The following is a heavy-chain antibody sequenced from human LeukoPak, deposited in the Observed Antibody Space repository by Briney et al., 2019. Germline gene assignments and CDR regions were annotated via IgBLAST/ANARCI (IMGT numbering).Heavy chain of an antibody. Sequence: SVKVSCKASGYTFTGYYMHWVRQAPGQGLEWMGWINPNSGGTNYAQKFQGRVTMTEDTSTDTAYMELSSLRSEDTAVYYCATGAAGDYWGQGTLVTVSS. CDR2: INPNSGGT. J-gene: IGHJ4*02. CDR1: GYTFTGYY. CDR3: ATGAAGDY. V-gene: IGHV1-2*02. D-gene: IGHD2-15*01.